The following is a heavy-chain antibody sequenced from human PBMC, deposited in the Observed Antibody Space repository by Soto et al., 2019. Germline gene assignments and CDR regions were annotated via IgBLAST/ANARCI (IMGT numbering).Heavy chain of an antibody. J-gene: IGHJ6*02. V-gene: IGHV4-61*01. CDR1: GGSVSSGSYY. D-gene: IGHD3-10*01. CDR3: AREEVGLVRDYYYGMDV. Sequence: QVQLQESGPGLVKPSETLSLTCTVSGGSVSSGSYYWSWIRQPPGKGLEWIGYIYYSGSTNYNPSLKRRVTISVDTSKNQFSLKLSSVTAADTAVYYCAREEVGLVRDYYYGMDVWGQGTTVTVSS. CDR2: IYYSGST.